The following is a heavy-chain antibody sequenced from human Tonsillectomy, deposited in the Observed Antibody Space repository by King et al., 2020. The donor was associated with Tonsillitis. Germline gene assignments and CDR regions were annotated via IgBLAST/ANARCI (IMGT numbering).Heavy chain of an antibody. D-gene: IGHD6-25*01. CDR3: ARDLGSGVN. J-gene: IGHJ4*02. CDR2: IWYDGSKK. V-gene: IGHV3-33*01. Sequence: QLVQSGGGVVQPGRSLRLYCAASGFTFSNYGMHWVRQAPGKGLAWVAGIWYDGSKKYHADSVQGRFTISRDNSKSTLNLQMNRLRAEETDVYFCARDLGSGVNWGQGSLVSVSS. CDR1: GFTFSNYG.